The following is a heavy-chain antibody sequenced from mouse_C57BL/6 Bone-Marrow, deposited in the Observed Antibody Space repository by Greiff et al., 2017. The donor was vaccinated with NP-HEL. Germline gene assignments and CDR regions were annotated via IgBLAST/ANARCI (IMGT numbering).Heavy chain of an antibody. CDR2: IDPENGDT. V-gene: IGHV14-4*01. CDR1: GFNIKDDY. D-gene: IGHD2-3*01. CDR3: TTGWLLPFWYFDV. J-gene: IGHJ1*03. Sequence: VQLQQSGAELARPGASVKLSCTASGFNIKDDYMHWVKQRPEQGLEWIGWIDPENGDTEYASKFQGKATITADTSSNTAYLQLSSLTSEDTAVYYCTTGWLLPFWYFDVWGTGTTVTVSS.